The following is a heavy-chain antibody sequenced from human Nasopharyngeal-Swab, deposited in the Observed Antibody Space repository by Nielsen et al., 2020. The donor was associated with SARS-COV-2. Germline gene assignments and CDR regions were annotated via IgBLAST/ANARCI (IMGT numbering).Heavy chain of an antibody. V-gene: IGHV4-31*02. J-gene: IGHJ4*02. Sequence: WIRQPTGKGLEWIGYIYYRRSTYYNPSLKSRVTISVDTSKNQFSLKLSSVTAADTAVYYCARGKPDAFVCGIAAAGQFDYWGQGTLVTGSS. CDR2: IYYRRST. D-gene: IGHD6-13*01. CDR3: ARGKPDAFVCGIAAAGQFDY.